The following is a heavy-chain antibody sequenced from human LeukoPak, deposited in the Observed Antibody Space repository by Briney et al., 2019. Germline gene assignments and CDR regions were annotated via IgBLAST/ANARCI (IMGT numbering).Heavy chain of an antibody. CDR1: GGSISSGDYY. CDR2: IYHSGST. D-gene: IGHD1-26*01. CDR3: AREVGATTWGFDY. J-gene: IGHJ4*02. V-gene: IGHV4-30-4*08. Sequence: SQTLSLTCTVSGGSISSGDYYWSWIRQPPGKGLEWIGYIYHSGSTYYNPSLKSRVTISVDTSKNQFSLKLSSVTAADTAVYYCAREVGATTWGFDYWGQGTLVTVSS.